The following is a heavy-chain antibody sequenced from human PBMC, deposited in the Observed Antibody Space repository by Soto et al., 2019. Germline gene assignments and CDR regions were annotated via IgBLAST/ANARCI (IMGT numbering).Heavy chain of an antibody. CDR2: ISAYNGNT. Sequence: ASVKVSCKASGYTFTSYGISWVRQAPGQGLEWMGWISAYNGNTNYAQKLQGRVTMTTDTSTSTAYMELRSLRSDDTAVYYCAREPYYAFWSGTYGMDVWGQGTTVTVSS. CDR3: AREPYYAFWSGTYGMDV. J-gene: IGHJ6*02. D-gene: IGHD3-3*01. V-gene: IGHV1-18*04. CDR1: GYTFTSYG.